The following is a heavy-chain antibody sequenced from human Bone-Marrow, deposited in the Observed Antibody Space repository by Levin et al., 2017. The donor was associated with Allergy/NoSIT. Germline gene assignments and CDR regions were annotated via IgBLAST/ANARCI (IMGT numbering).Heavy chain of an antibody. J-gene: IGHJ4*02. V-gene: IGHV3-11*01. CDR1: GFSFSDYY. D-gene: IGHD3-10*01. CDR3: ARVKGSYSIDY. Sequence: GESLKISCAASGFSFSDYYMSWIRQAPGKGLEWVSYMSRSGSSLYYADSVKGRFTISRDNAKNSLYLQMDSLRAEDTALYYCARVKGSYSIDYWGQGTLVTVSS. CDR2: MSRSGSSL.